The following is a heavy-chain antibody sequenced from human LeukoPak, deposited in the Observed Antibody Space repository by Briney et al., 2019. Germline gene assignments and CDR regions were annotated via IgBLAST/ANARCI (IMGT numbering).Heavy chain of an antibody. CDR2: IYYSGST. CDR3: ARDVTIFGVVTMGDLDY. D-gene: IGHD3-3*01. Sequence: PSETLSLTCTVSGGSLSSYYLSWIRQPPGKGLEWIGYIYYSGSTNYNPSLKNRVTISVDTSKNQFSLKLSSVTAADTALYYCARDVTIFGVVTMGDLDYWGQGTLVTVSS. V-gene: IGHV4-59*01. CDR1: GGSLSSYY. J-gene: IGHJ4*02.